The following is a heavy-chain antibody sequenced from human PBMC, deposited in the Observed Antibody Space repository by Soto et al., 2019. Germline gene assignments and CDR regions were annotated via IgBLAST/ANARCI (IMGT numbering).Heavy chain of an antibody. Sequence: QVQLVQSGAEVKKPGASVKVSCKASGYTFTSYGISWVRQAPRQGLEWMGWISAYNGNTNYDQKVQGKVTMTTDTATSTANMELRSLRSDDTAVYYCAMSGKMVAAAEFDDWGQGTLLTLSS. CDR1: GYTFTSYG. J-gene: IGHJ4*02. V-gene: IGHV1-18*01. D-gene: IGHD2-15*01. CDR3: AMSGKMVAAAEFDD. CDR2: ISAYNGNT.